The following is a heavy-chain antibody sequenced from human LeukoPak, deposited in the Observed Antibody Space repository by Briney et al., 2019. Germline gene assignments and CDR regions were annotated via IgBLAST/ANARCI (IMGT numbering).Heavy chain of an antibody. Sequence: GGSLRLSCAASGFTVSSNYMSWVRQAPGKGLEWVSVIYSGGSTYYADSVKGRFTISRDNSKNTLYLQMNSLRAEDTAVYYCARDLVGAPRGYWGQGTLVTVSS. CDR1: GFTVSSNY. CDR3: ARDLVGAPRGY. CDR2: IYSGGST. J-gene: IGHJ4*02. D-gene: IGHD1-26*01. V-gene: IGHV3-53*01.